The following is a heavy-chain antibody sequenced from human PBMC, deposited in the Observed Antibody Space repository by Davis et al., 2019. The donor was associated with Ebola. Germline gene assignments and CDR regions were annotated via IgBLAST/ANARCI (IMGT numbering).Heavy chain of an antibody. D-gene: IGHD3-10*01. V-gene: IGHV5-51*01. CDR1: GFTFTNYW. CDR3: ATTRISVLGGVIVPSSFDF. J-gene: IGHJ4*02. Sequence: GESLKISCQGVGFTFTNYWIGWVRQMSGKGLEWMGIIFPGASDTKYSPSFQGQVTMSADKSTNTAFLQWNNLRASDTAMYYCATTRISVLGGVIVPSSFDFWGQGTLVTVSS. CDR2: IFPGASDT.